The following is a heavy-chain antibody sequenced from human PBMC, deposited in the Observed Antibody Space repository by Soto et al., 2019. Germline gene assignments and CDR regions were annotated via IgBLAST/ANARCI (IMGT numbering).Heavy chain of an antibody. Sequence: GASGKGFSEEPCITLAKHGLHWGRPAPGQGLEWMGWISAYNGNTDYAQKLQGRVTMTTDTSTSTAYMELRSLRSDDTAVYYCARTYGFRSGYYGYWGQGTLVTVSS. CDR1: CITLAKHG. V-gene: IGHV1-18*04. J-gene: IGHJ4*02. CDR3: ARTYGFRSGYYGY. D-gene: IGHD3-3*01. CDR2: ISAYNGNT.